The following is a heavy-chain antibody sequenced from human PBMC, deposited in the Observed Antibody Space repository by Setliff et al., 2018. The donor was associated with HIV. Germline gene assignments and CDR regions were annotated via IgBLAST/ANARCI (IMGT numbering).Heavy chain of an antibody. Sequence: HPGGSLRLSCAASGFTFSSYAMSWVRQAPGKGLEWASAISGSGGSTYYADSVKGRFTISRDNSKSTLSLQMNSLRAEDTAVYYCAKDGFGELPNWGQGTLVTVSS. J-gene: IGHJ4*02. D-gene: IGHD3-10*01. CDR1: GFTFSSYA. V-gene: IGHV3-23*01. CDR3: AKDGFGELPN. CDR2: ISGSGGST.